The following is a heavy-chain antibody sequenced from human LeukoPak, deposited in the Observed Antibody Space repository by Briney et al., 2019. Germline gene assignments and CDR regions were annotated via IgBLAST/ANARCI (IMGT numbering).Heavy chain of an antibody. CDR1: GFTFSSNG. CDR3: AGSDYFEN. CDR2: IGSDGSTT. V-gene: IGHV3-74*01. Sequence: GGSLRLSCAASGFTFSSNGMHWGRQAPGKGLVWVSRIGSDGSTTNYADSVKGRFTISRDNAKNTLYLQMNSLRVEDTAVYYCAGSDYFENWGQGTLVTVSS. J-gene: IGHJ4*02.